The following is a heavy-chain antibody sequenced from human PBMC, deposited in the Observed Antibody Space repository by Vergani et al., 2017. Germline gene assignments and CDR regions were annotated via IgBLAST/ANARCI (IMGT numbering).Heavy chain of an antibody. D-gene: IGHD3-10*01. V-gene: IGHV3-7*04. CDR2: IKQDGREK. CDR3: AKDYGSAPPQSRHLLYDIGWFDP. CDR1: GFTFSAYW. Sequence: EVLLVESVGGLVQPGGSLRLLCAASGFTFSAYWMNCVRQAPGKGLEWVANIKQDGREKYYVDSVKVRFTISRDNANNLVYLQMSSVRADDTAVYYCAKDYGSAPPQSRHLLYDIGWFDPWGQGTLVTVSS. J-gene: IGHJ5*02.